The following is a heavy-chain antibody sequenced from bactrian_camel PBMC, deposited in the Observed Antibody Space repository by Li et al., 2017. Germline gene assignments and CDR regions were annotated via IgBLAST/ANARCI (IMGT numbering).Heavy chain of an antibody. D-gene: IGHD4*01. CDR2: IVFGGST. V-gene: IGHV3S53*01. CDR1: GFTYKATC. CDR3: AEAPYRDGFSTKC. Sequence: HVQLVESGGGSVQSGGSLKLSCQVSGFTYKATCMGWYRQAPGIECKLISTIVFGGSTFYSDSVKGRFTISHDKSKNTAYLQMNDLKPEDTAMYYCAEAPYRDGFSTKCRGQGTQVTVS. J-gene: IGHJ4*01.